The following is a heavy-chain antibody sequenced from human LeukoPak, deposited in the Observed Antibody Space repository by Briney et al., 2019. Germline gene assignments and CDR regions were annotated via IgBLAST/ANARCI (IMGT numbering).Heavy chain of an antibody. CDR2: ISSSSSYI. D-gene: IGHD6-13*01. J-gene: IGHJ6*02. V-gene: IGHV3-21*01. Sequence: PGGSLRLSCAASEFTFSSYSMNWVRQAPGKGLEWVSSISSSSSYIYYADSVKGRFTISRDNAKNSLYLQMNSLRAEDTAVYYCARVGTAASYGMDVWGQGTTVTVSS. CDR1: EFTFSSYS. CDR3: ARVGTAASYGMDV.